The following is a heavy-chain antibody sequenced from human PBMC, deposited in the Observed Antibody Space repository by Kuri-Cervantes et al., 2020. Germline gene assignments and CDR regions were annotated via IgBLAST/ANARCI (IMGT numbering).Heavy chain of an antibody. CDR3: ARDVNWNYYGYYYYMDV. CDR2: ISAYNGNT. CDR1: GYTFTSYG. V-gene: IGHV1-18*01. D-gene: IGHD1-7*01. Sequence: ASVKVSCKASGYTFTSYGISWVRQAPGQGLEWMGWISAYNGNTNYAQKLQGRVTITTDTSTSTAYMELRSLRSDDTAVYYCARDVNWNYYGYYYYMDVWGKGTTVTVSS. J-gene: IGHJ6*03.